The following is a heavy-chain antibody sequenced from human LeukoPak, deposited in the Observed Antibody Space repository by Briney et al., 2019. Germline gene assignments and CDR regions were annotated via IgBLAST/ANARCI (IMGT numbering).Heavy chain of an antibody. J-gene: IGHJ4*02. CDR1: GYTFTGYY. Sequence: GASVKVSCKASGYTFTGYYMHWVRQAPGQGLEWMGWINPNSGGTNYAQKFQGRVTMTRDTSISTAYTELSRLRSDDTAVYYCARPHEGFTIFGVVIWGQGTLVTVSP. D-gene: IGHD3-3*01. CDR3: ARPHEGFTIFGVVI. CDR2: INPNSGGT. V-gene: IGHV1-2*02.